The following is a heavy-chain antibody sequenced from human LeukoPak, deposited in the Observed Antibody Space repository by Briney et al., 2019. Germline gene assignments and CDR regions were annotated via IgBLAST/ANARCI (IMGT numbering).Heavy chain of an antibody. V-gene: IGHV3-23*01. D-gene: IGHD1-26*01. J-gene: IGHJ5*02. CDR3: VKDLSRVGATAHWFDP. CDR2: ISDSGSIT. Sequence: QLGGSLRLSCAVSGFTFNSYAMSWVRQAPGKGLEWVSSISDSGSITNYADSVKGRFPMSRDNSKNTLYLQMNSLRAEDTAVYYCVKDLSRVGATAHWFDPWGQGTLVTVCS. CDR1: GFTFNSYA.